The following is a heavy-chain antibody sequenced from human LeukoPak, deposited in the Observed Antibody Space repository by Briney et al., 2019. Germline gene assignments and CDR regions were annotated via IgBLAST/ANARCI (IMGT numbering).Heavy chain of an antibody. D-gene: IGHD6-13*01. CDR2: IYSGGST. CDR3: ARQGKPKAAAGYIGY. J-gene: IGHJ4*02. CDR1: GFTVSSNY. Sequence: GGSLRLSCAASGFTVSSNYMSWVRQAPGKGLEWVSVIYSGGSTYYADSVKGRFTISRDNSKNTLYLQMNSLRAEDTAVYYCARQGKPKAAAGYIGYWGQGTLVTVSS. V-gene: IGHV3-66*04.